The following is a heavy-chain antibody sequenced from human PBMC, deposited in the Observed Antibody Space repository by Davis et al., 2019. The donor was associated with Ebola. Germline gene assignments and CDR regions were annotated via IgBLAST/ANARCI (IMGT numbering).Heavy chain of an antibody. J-gene: IGHJ6*02. CDR2: INPNSGGT. V-gene: IGHV1-2*02. D-gene: IGHD3-3*01. CDR1: GYTFTGYY. CDR3: ARTYYDFWRVDYYYYGMDV. Sequence: ASVKVSCKASGYTFTGYYMHWVRQAPGQGLEWMGWINPNSGGTNYAQKFQGRVTMTRDTSISTAYMELSRLRSDDTAVYYCARTYYDFWRVDYYYYGMDVWGQGTTVTVSS.